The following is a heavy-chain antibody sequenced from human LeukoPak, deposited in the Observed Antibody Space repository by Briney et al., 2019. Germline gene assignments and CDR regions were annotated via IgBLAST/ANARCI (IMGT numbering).Heavy chain of an antibody. D-gene: IGHD3-22*01. Sequence: SETLSLTCTVSGGSISSYYWSWIRQPPGKGLEWIGYIYYSGSTYYNPSLKSRVTISVDTSKNQFSLKLSSVTAADTAVYYCARRRYYDGSGYLEWGQGTLLSVSS. V-gene: IGHV4-59*08. J-gene: IGHJ1*01. CDR1: GGSISSYY. CDR3: ARRRYYDGSGYLE. CDR2: IYYSGST.